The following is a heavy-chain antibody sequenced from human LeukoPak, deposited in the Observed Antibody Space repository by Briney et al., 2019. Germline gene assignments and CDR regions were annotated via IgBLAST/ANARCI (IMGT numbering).Heavy chain of an antibody. CDR2: IWYDGSNQ. CDR1: GFTFSSYA. CDR3: ARGTYYFDY. V-gene: IGHV3-33*01. Sequence: GGSLRLSCAASGFTFSSYAMHWVRQAPGKGPEWVAVIWYDGSNQYYADSVKGRFTLSRDNSKNTPYLQMNSLRAEDTAVYYCARGTYYFDYWGQGTLVTVSS. J-gene: IGHJ4*02.